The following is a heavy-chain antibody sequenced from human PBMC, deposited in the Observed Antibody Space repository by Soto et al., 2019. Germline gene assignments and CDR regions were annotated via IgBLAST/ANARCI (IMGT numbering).Heavy chain of an antibody. CDR3: ANMGYSYGNYGMDV. Sequence: QVQLVESGGGVVQPGRSLRLSCAASGFTFSSYGMHWVRQAPGKGLEWVAVISYDGSNKYYADSVKGRFTISRDNSKNTLYLQMNSLRAEDTAVYYCANMGYSYGNYGMDVWGQGTTVTVSS. CDR1: GFTFSSYG. CDR2: ISYDGSNK. J-gene: IGHJ6*02. D-gene: IGHD5-18*01. V-gene: IGHV3-30*18.